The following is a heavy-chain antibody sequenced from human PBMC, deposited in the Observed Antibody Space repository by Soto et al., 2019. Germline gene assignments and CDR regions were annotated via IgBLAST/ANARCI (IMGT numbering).Heavy chain of an antibody. J-gene: IGHJ6*02. CDR2: ISAYNGNT. D-gene: IGHD2-2*01. CDR3: AREDRDRETGLVPAAIDGMDV. V-gene: IGHV1-18*01. CDR1: GYTFTSYG. Sequence: GASVKVSCKASGYTFTSYGISWVRQAPGQGLEWMGWISAYNGNTNYAQKLQGRVTMTTDTSTSTAYMELRSLRSDDTAVYYCAREDRDRETGLVPAAIDGMDVWGQGTTVTSP.